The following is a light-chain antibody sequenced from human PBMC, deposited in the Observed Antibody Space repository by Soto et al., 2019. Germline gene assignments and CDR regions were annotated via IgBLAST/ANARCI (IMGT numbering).Light chain of an antibody. CDR2: DAS. V-gene: IGKV3-11*01. CDR3: QQRTNWPPRIT. Sequence: EVVLTQSPATLSLSPGERATLSCRASQSVGSYLAWYQQKPGQTPRLLIYDASNRATGIPARFSGSGSGTDFTLTISSLESEDFAVYYCQQRTNWPPRITFGQGTRLEIK. J-gene: IGKJ5*01. CDR1: QSVGSY.